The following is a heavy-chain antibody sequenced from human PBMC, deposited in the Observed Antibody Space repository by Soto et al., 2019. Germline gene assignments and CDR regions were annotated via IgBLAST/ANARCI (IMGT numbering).Heavy chain of an antibody. CDR1: GYSFTSYW. V-gene: IGHV5-10-1*01. CDR2: IDPSDSYT. D-gene: IGHD3-10*01. CDR3: ARRESITMVRGRGMDV. J-gene: IGHJ6*02. Sequence: PGESPKISCKGSGYSFTSYWISWVRQMPGKGLEWMGRIDPSDSYTNYSPSFQGHVTISADKSISTAYLQWSSLKASDTAMYYCARRESITMVRGRGMDVWGQGTTVTVSS.